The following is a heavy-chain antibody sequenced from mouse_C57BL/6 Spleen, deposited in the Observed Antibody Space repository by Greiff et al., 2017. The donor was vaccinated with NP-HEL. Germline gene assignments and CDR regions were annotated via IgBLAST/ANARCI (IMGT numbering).Heavy chain of an antibody. V-gene: IGHV14-1*01. CDR1: GFNIKDYY. CDR2: IDPEDGDT. J-gene: IGHJ3*01. CDR3: TTVYGSPWFAY. D-gene: IGHD1-1*01. Sequence: VQLQQSGAELVRPGASVKLSCTASGFNIKDYYMHWVKQRPEQGLEWIGRIDPEDGDTAYAPKFQGKATMTADTSSNTAYLQLSSLTSEDTAVYYCTTVYGSPWFAYWGQGTLVTVSA.